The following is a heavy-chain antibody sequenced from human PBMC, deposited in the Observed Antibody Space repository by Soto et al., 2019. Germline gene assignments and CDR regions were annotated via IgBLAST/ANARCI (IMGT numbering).Heavy chain of an antibody. J-gene: IGHJ4*02. CDR2: IGYEGKKK. CDR1: DFAFSNNA. Sequence: QVQLVESGGGVVQPGGSLRLSWVASDFAFSNNAMHWVRQAPGKGLEGVALIGYEGKKKYYGDSVKGRFTVSRDNSKKTLYLQMNSLRADDTGVYYCVRGGSCRGGSCYPNLDFYGDYEGFDYWGQGTLVTVSS. V-gene: IGHV3-33*01. D-gene: IGHD2-15*01. CDR3: VRGGSCRGGSCYPNLDFYGDYEGFDY.